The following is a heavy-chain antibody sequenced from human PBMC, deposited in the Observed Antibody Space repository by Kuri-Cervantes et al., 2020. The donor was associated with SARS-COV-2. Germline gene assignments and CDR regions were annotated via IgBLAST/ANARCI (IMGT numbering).Heavy chain of an antibody. J-gene: IGHJ6*03. CDR1: GFTFSSYA. Sequence: GESLKISCAASGFTFSSYAMSWVRQAPGRGLEWVSAISGSGGSTYYANSVKGRFTISRDNSKNTLYLQMNSLRAEDTAVYYCARAHGSGSFYHYFYYYMDVWGKGTTVTVSS. CDR2: ISGSGGST. V-gene: IGHV3-23*01. CDR3: ARAHGSGSFYHYFYYYMDV. D-gene: IGHD3-10*01.